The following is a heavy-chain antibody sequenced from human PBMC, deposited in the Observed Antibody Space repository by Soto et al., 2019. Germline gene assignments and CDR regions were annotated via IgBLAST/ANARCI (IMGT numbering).Heavy chain of an antibody. CDR1: GGSIYRSGYY. CDR3: GKVLVGATGHTDSDS. Sequence: LSLTCTVSGGSIYRSGYYWGWIRQPPGRGLEWIGNIDYNGVTYSNPSLKSRVTISRDTSKNQFSLRLTSVTAADTALYYCGKVLVGATGHTDSDSWGPGTLVTVSS. V-gene: IGHV4-39*01. CDR2: IDYNGVT. D-gene: IGHD2-15*01. J-gene: IGHJ4*02.